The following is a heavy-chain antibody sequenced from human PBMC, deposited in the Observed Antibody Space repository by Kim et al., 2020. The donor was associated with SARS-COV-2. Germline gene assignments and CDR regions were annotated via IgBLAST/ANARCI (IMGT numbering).Heavy chain of an antibody. CDR1: GDSITSSRYS. D-gene: IGHD1-26*01. J-gene: IGHJ6*02. CDR2: ISHSGGT. CDR3: VRVEVGPHGMDV. V-gene: IGHV4-39*01. Sequence: SETLSLTCAVAGDSITSSRYSWGWVRQPPGKGLVWIGTISHSGGTHYNSSLRSRVTISVDTSKTQFSLRLSSVTAADTAVYYCVRVEVGPHGMDVWGQGTTVTVSS.